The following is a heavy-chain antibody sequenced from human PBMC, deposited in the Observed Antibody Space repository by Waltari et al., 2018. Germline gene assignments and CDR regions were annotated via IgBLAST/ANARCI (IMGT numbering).Heavy chain of an antibody. CDR3: ARTIAAAGINWYFDL. CDR2: IIPIFGTA. V-gene: IGHV1-69*08. D-gene: IGHD6-13*01. Sequence: QVQLVQSGAEVKKPGSSVKVSCKASGGTFSSYAISWVRPAPGQGLEWMGRIIPIFGTANYAQKFQGRVTITADKSTSTAYMELSSLRSEDTAVYYCARTIAAAGINWYFDLWGRGTLVTVSS. J-gene: IGHJ2*01. CDR1: GGTFSSYA.